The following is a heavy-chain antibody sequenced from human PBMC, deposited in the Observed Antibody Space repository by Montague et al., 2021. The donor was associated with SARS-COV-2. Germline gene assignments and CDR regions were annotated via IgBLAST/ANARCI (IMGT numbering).Heavy chain of an antibody. CDR1: GGSISSYY. Sequence: SETLSLTCTVSGGSISSYYWSWIRQPPGKGLEWIGYIYYSGSTNYNPSLKSRVTISVDTSKNQFPLKLSSATAADTAVYYCARQSGRLWGIAVAGAFDYWGQGTLVTVSS. V-gene: IGHV4-59*08. CDR2: IYYSGST. CDR3: ARQSGRLWGIAVAGAFDY. D-gene: IGHD6-19*01. J-gene: IGHJ4*02.